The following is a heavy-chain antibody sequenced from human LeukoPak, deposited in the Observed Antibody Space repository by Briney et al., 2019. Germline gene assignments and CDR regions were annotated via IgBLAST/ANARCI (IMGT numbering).Heavy chain of an antibody. CDR3: ARPQFGAVVIPDYYYMDV. D-gene: IGHD4-23*01. CDR2: INPNSGGT. CDR1: GYTFTGYY. V-gene: IGHV1-2*02. J-gene: IGHJ6*03. Sequence: ASVKVSCKASGYTFTGYYMHWVRQAPGQGLEWMGWINPNSGGTNYAQKFQGRVTMTRDTSISTAYMELSRLRSDDTAVYYCARPQFGAVVIPDYYYMDVWGKGTTVTVSS.